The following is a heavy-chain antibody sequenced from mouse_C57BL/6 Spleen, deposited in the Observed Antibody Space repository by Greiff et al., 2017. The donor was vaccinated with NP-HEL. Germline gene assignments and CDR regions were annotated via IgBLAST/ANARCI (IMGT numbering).Heavy chain of an antibody. CDR1: GYTFTSYW. J-gene: IGHJ3*01. D-gene: IGHD1-1*01. V-gene: IGHV1-72*01. Sequence: VQLQQPGAELVKPGASVKLSCKASGYTFTSYWMHWVKQRPGRGLEWIGRIDPNSGGTKYNEKFKSKATLTVDKPSSTAYMQLSSLTSEDSAVYYCARYGIYNYGSSYEAWFAYWGQGTLVTVSA. CDR2: IDPNSGGT. CDR3: ARYGIYNYGSSYEAWFAY.